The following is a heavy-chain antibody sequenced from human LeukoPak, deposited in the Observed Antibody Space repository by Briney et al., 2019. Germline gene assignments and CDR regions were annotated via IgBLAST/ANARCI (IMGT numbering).Heavy chain of an antibody. CDR2: ISYDGSNK. J-gene: IGHJ4*02. D-gene: IGHD5-18*01. CDR1: GFTFSSYA. CDR3: AREKGYSYAETFDY. Sequence: PGGSLRLSCAASGFTFSSYATHWVRQAPGKGLEWVAVISYDGSNKYYADSVKGRFTISRDNSKNTLYLQMNSLRAEDTAVYYCAREKGYSYAETFDYWGQGTLVTVSS. V-gene: IGHV3-30*04.